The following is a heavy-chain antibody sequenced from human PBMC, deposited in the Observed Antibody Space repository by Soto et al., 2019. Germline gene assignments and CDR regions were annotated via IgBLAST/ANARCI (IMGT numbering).Heavy chain of an antibody. D-gene: IGHD2-2*01. CDR2: IYYSGST. J-gene: IGHJ5*02. V-gene: IGHV4-39*01. CDR1: GGSISSSSYY. CDR3: ARHTWGRQRGWFDP. Sequence: SETLSLTCTVSGGSISSSSYYWGWIRQPLGKGLEWIGSIYYSGSTFYNPSLKSRVTISVDTSKNQFSLKLSSVTAADTAVYYCARHTWGRQRGWFDPWGQGTLVTVSS.